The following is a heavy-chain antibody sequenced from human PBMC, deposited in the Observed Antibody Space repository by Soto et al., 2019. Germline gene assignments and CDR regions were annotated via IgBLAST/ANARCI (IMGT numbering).Heavy chain of an antibody. Sequence: QVQLQESGPGLVKPSQTLSLTCTVSGGSISSGGYYWSWIRQHPGKGLEWIGYIYYSGSTYYNPSLTSRVTISVDTSKNQFSLKLSSVTAADTAVYYCARARLNSNHAFDIWGQGTMVTVSS. CDR2: IYYSGST. V-gene: IGHV4-31*03. D-gene: IGHD1-7*01. CDR1: GGSISSGGYY. J-gene: IGHJ3*02. CDR3: ARARLNSNHAFDI.